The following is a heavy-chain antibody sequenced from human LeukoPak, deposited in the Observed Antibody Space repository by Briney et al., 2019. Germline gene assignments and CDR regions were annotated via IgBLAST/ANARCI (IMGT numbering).Heavy chain of an antibody. J-gene: IGHJ4*02. CDR2: ISYDGSNK. CDR1: GFTFSSHG. D-gene: IGHD5-12*01. Sequence: GLSLRLFCASSGFTFSSHGMHWVRQAPGKGLEWVAVISYDGSNKYYADSVKGRFTISRDNSKNTLYLQMNSLRAEDTAVYYCAKVSGPATIDYWGQGTLVTVSS. CDR3: AKVSGPATIDY. V-gene: IGHV3-30*18.